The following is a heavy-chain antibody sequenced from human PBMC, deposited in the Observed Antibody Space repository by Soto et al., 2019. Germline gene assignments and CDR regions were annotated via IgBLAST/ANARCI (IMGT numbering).Heavy chain of an antibody. D-gene: IGHD6-19*01. J-gene: IGHJ4*02. V-gene: IGHV3-48*01. Sequence: GGSLRLSCAASGFTFSSYSMNWVRQAPGKGLEWVSYISSSSSTIYYADSVKGRFTISRDNAKNSLYLQMNSLRAEDTAVYYCAGGYSSGWWTFLRSPGDYWGQGTLVTVSS. CDR1: GFTFSSYS. CDR3: AGGYSSGWWTFLRSPGDY. CDR2: ISSSSSTI.